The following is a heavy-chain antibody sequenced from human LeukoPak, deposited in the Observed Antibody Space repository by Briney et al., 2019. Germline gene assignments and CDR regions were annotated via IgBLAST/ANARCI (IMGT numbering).Heavy chain of an antibody. Sequence: SVTVSCKASGGTFSSYAISWVRQAPGQGLEWMGGIIPIFGTANYAQKFQGRVTITADESTSTAYMELSSLRSEDTAVHYCASLGYGDYRDAFDIWGQGTMVTVSS. CDR1: GGTFSSYA. V-gene: IGHV1-69*13. CDR3: ASLGYGDYRDAFDI. D-gene: IGHD4-17*01. J-gene: IGHJ3*02. CDR2: IIPIFGTA.